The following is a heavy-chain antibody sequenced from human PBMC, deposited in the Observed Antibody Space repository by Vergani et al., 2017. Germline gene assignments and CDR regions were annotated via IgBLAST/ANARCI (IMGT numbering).Heavy chain of an antibody. D-gene: IGHD3-22*01. J-gene: IGHJ3*02. V-gene: IGHV7-4-1*02. Sequence: QVQLVQSGSELKKPGASVKVSCKASGYTFTSYAMNWVRQAPGQGLEWMGWINTNTGNPTYAQGFTGRFVFSLDTSVSTAYLQISSLKAEATAVYYCATAAPGSSGYYPTLDAVDIWGQGTMVTVSS. CDR1: GYTFTSYA. CDR2: INTNTGNP. CDR3: ATAAPGSSGYYPTLDAVDI.